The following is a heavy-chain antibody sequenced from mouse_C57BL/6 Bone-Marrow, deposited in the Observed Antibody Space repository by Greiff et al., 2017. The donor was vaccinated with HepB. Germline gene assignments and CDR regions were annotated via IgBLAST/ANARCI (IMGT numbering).Heavy chain of an antibody. CDR1: GYTFTSYW. V-gene: IGHV1-50*01. D-gene: IGHD2-1*01. J-gene: IGHJ3*01. CDR2: IDPSDSYT. CDR3: ARSGNPARFAY. Sequence: QVQLQQPGAELVKPGASVKLSCKASGYTFTSYWMQWVKQRPGQGLEWIGEIDPSDSYTNYNQKFKGKATLTVDTSSSTAYMQLSSLTSEDSAVYYCARSGNPARFAYWGQGTLVTVSA.